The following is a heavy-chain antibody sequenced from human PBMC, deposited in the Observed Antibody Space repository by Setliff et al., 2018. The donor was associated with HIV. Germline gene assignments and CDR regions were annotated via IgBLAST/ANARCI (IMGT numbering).Heavy chain of an antibody. D-gene: IGHD3-9*01. Sequence: PSETLSLTCAVSGYSISSGYYWGWIRQPPGKGLEWIGSIYHSGSTYYNPSLKSRVTISVDTSKNQFSLKLSSVTAADTAVYYCARGNYDILTGRAIYYYMDVWGKGTTVTVSS. V-gene: IGHV4-38-2*01. CDR2: IYHSGST. J-gene: IGHJ6*03. CDR3: ARGNYDILTGRAIYYYMDV. CDR1: GYSISSGYY.